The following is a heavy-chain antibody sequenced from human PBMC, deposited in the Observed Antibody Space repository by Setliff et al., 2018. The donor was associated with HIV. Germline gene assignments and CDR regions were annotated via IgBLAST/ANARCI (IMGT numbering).Heavy chain of an antibody. CDR1: GGSFSGYY. V-gene: IGHV4-34*01. J-gene: IGHJ4*02. CDR3: ARRGLTLVRGVIMGYFDY. Sequence: PSLTCAVYGGSFSGYYWSWIRQPPGKGLEWIGEINHGGSTNYNPSLKSRVTISVDTSKNQFSLKLTSVTAADTAVYYCARRGLTLVRGVIMGYFDYWGQGTLVTVSS. D-gene: IGHD3-10*01. CDR2: INHGGST.